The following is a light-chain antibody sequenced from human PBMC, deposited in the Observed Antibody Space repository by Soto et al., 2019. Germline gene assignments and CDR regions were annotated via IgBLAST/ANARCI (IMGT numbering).Light chain of an antibody. J-gene: IGLJ2*01. CDR3: AAWDDSLSVV. CDR1: SSNIGSNY. CDR2: RNN. V-gene: IGLV1-47*01. Sequence: QSVLTQPPSASGTPGQRVTISCSGSSSNIGSNYVYWYQQLPGTAPKLLIYRNNQRPSGVPDRFSGSKSGTSASLAISGLRYEDEGDYYCAAWDDSLSVVFGGGTKLTVL.